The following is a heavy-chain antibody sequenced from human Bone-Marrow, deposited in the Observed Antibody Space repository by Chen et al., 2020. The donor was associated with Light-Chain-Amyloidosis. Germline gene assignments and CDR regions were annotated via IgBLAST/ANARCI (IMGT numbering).Heavy chain of an antibody. Sequence: QLQLQESGPRLVKSSGTLSPTCTVSGGPIMSRSNFWGWLRQAPGKGLEWIGSIYYSGNTYMNSSLKNRVAMSVDTSNNQFSLRLNSVTAADTAVYFCARVVPPNYGANFNSWGQGTLVIVSS. CDR3: ARVVPPNYGANFNS. J-gene: IGHJ4*02. CDR1: GGPIMSRSNF. CDR2: IYYSGNT. V-gene: IGHV4-39*07. D-gene: IGHD4-17*01.